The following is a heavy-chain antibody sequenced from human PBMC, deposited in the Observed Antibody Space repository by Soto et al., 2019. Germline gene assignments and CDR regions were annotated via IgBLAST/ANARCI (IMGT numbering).Heavy chain of an antibody. CDR1: GYTFTSYD. Sequence: ASVKVSCKASGYTFTSYDINWVRQATGQGLEWMGWMNPNSGNTGYAQKFQGRVTMTRNTSISTAYMELSSLRSEDTAVYYCARVPLRITIFGVVPKAQGSRWFDPWGQGTLVTVSS. V-gene: IGHV1-8*01. D-gene: IGHD3-3*01. CDR3: ARVPLRITIFGVVPKAQGSRWFDP. CDR2: MNPNSGNT. J-gene: IGHJ5*02.